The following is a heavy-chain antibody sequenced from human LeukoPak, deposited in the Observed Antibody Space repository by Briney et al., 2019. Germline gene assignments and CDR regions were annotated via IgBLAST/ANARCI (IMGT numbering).Heavy chain of an antibody. CDR1: GASFSGYY. CDR3: ARGRGGYNIYYGMDV. Sequence: PSETLSPTCAVYGASFSGYYWSWIRQPPGKGLEWIGEINHSGSTNYNPSLKSRVTISVDTSKNQFALKLSSVPAADTAVYYCARGRGGYNIYYGMDVWGQGTTVTVSS. J-gene: IGHJ6*02. D-gene: IGHD5-24*01. V-gene: IGHV4-34*01. CDR2: INHSGST.